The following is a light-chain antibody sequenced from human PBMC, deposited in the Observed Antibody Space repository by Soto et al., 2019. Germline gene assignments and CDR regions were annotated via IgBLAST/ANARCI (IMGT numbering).Light chain of an antibody. CDR3: QQYNNWPGT. CDR1: QSVSSN. CDR2: GAS. V-gene: IGKV3-15*01. J-gene: IGKJ1*01. Sequence: EIVMTQSPATLSVSPGERATLSCRASQSVSSNLAWYQQKPGQAPRLLIYGASTRATGIPARFSGSESGTEFTLTISSLQSEDFAFYYCQQYNNWPGTFGQGTKVEIK.